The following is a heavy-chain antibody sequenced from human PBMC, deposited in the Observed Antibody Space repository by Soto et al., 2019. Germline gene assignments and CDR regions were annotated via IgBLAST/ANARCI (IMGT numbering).Heavy chain of an antibody. Sequence: SVKVSCKASGGTFSNYAISWVRQAPGQGLEWMGGIIPMFGTPNYAQKFQGRVTITADKSTRTAYMELSSLRSEDTAVYYCARALDCLAPRRGAYGYYYYDMAIWGNET. V-gene: IGHV1-69*06. CDR2: IIPMFGTP. CDR3: ARALDCLAPRRGAYGYYYYDMAI. J-gene: IGHJ6*04. D-gene: IGHD2-21*02. CDR1: GGTFSNYA.